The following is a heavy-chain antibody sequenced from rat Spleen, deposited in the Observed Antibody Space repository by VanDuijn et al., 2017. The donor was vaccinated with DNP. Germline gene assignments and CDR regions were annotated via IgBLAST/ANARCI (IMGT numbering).Heavy chain of an antibody. J-gene: IGHJ4*01. CDR1: GFSFSDYA. CDR2: ISYDGART. Sequence: EVQLVESGGGLVQPGRSLKVSCAASGFSFSDYAMAWVRQAPKKGLEWVATISYDGARTYYRDSVMGRFTISRHDAKSTLYLQMDSLRSEDTATYYCARDDYGSYGAMDPWGQGTSVTVSS. V-gene: IGHV5-7*01. D-gene: IGHD1-3*01. CDR3: ARDDYGSYGAMDP.